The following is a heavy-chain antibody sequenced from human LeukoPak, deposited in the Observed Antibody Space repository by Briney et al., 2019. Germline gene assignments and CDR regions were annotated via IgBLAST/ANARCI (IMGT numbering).Heavy chain of an antibody. D-gene: IGHD5-12*01. CDR1: GFTFSSYS. Sequence: GGSLRLSCAASGFTFSSYSMNWVRQAPGKGLEWVSYISSSSRTIYDADSVKGRFTISRDNAKNSLYLQMNSLRAEDTAVYYCVKEVVATIPPLWGQGTLVTVSS. V-gene: IGHV3-48*01. CDR2: ISSSSRTI. CDR3: VKEVVATIPPL. J-gene: IGHJ4*02.